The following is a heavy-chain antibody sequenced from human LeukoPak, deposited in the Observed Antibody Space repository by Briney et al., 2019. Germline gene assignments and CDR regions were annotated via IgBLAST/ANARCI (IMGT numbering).Heavy chain of an antibody. Sequence: QPGGSLRLSCAASGYTFRSNWMNWVRQAPGKGLVWVSRIKSDGSTTNYADSVKGRFAISRDNAKNTLYLQMNSLRAEDTAVYYCATVDGLSTSSAYYYFMDVWGQGTTVTVSS. CDR2: IKSDGSTT. V-gene: IGHV3-74*01. D-gene: IGHD6-6*01. J-gene: IGHJ6*02. CDR3: ATVDGLSTSSAYYYFMDV. CDR1: GYTFRSNW.